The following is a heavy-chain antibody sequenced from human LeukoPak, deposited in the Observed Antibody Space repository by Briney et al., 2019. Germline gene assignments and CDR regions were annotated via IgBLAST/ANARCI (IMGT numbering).Heavy chain of an antibody. Sequence: ERSLRLSCAASQFTFNIYPMHWVRQAPGKGLEWVATIAYDGTNIFYADSVRGRFTISRDNSKSALFLEMNSLRGEDTAVYYCAREPYDIAGYGMDVWGQGTMVTVSS. V-gene: IGHV3-30-3*01. CDR3: AREPYDIAGYGMDV. D-gene: IGHD3-22*01. J-gene: IGHJ6*02. CDR2: IAYDGTNI. CDR1: QFTFNIYP.